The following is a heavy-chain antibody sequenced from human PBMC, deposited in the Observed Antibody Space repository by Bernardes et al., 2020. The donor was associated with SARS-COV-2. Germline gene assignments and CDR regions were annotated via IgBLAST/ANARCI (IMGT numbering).Heavy chain of an antibody. CDR2: ISTAGTYI. V-gene: IGHV3-21*01. CDR1: GFTFSSYS. CDR3: AGVDHTNLYFFDS. D-gene: IGHD2-8*01. Sequence: GGSLRLSCGTSGFTFSSYSMNWVRQAPGKGLEWVSSISTAGTYISYADSVRGRFTISRDNARNSLYLQMGSLRAEDTAVYYCAGVDHTNLYFFDSWGQGTLVTVSS. J-gene: IGHJ4*02.